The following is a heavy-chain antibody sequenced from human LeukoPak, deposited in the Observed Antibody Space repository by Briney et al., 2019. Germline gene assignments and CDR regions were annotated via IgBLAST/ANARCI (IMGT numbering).Heavy chain of an antibody. V-gene: IGHV3-23*01. CDR1: GFTVSGNY. Sequence: PGGSLTLSCAASGFTVSGNYMSWVRQAPGKGLEWVSGISDSGGSTYHAESVKGRFTISRDNPKNTLYLQMNSLRAEDTALYFCAKSPSVVTDAFDIWGQGTMVTVSS. J-gene: IGHJ3*02. D-gene: IGHD2-21*02. CDR3: AKSPSVVTDAFDI. CDR2: ISDSGGST.